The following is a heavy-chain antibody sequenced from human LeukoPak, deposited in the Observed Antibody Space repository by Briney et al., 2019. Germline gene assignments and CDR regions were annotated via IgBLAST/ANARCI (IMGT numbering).Heavy chain of an antibody. CDR1: GYTFTSYG. J-gene: IGHJ5*02. CDR2: ISAYNGNT. Sequence: ASVKVSCKASGYTFTSYGISWVRQAPGQGLEWMGWISAYNGNTNYAQKLQGRATMTTDTSTSTAYMELRSLRSDDTAVYYCARAYDVFYDFWSGYYKDNWFDPWGQGTLVTVSS. CDR3: ARAYDVFYDFWSGYYKDNWFDP. D-gene: IGHD3-3*01. V-gene: IGHV1-18*01.